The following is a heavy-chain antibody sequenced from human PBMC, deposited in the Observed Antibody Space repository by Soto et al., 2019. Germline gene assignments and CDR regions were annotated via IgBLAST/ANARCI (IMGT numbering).Heavy chain of an antibody. CDR2: ISSSGSTI. V-gene: IGHV3-48*03. CDR3: ARADDYGDY. CDR1: GFTFSSYE. J-gene: IGHJ4*02. Sequence: EVQLVESGGGLVQPGGSLRLSCAASGFTFSSYEMNWVRQAPGKGLEWVSYISSSGSTIYYADSVKGRFTISRDNAKNSLYLQMNSLGAEDTAVYYCARADDYGDYWGQGTLVTVSS.